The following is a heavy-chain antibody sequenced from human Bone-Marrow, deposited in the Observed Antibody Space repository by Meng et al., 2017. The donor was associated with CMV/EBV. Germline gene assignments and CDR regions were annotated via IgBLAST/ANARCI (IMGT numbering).Heavy chain of an antibody. CDR2: IIPIFAIA. CDR3: ARDFRHTSIVVVPAAMAADYYYGMDV. CDR1: GGTFSSYA. Sequence: SVKVSCKASGGTFSSYAFSWVRQAPGQGLEWMGGIIPIFAIANYAQKFQGRVTITTDESTSTAYMELSSLRSEDTAVYYCARDFRHTSIVVVPAAMAADYYYGMDVWGQGTTVTVSS. J-gene: IGHJ6*02. D-gene: IGHD2-2*01. V-gene: IGHV1-69*05.